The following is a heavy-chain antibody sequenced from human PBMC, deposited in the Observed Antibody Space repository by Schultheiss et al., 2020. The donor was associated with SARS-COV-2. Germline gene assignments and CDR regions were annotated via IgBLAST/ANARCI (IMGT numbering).Heavy chain of an antibody. D-gene: IGHD6-19*01. CDR2: ISGSGGST. J-gene: IGHJ4*02. V-gene: IGHV3-23*01. CDR3: AKDPEAVAGYYFDY. Sequence: GGSLRLSCAASGFTFSRNAMSWVRQAPGKGLEWVSAISGSGGSTYYADSVKGRFTISRDNAKNSLYLQMNSLRAEDTALYYCAKDPEAVAGYYFDYWGQGTLVTVSS. CDR1: GFTFSRNA.